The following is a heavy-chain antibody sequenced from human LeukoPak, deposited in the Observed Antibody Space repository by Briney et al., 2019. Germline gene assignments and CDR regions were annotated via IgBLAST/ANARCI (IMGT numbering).Heavy chain of an antibody. Sequence: GASVKVSCKASGYTFTAYCIHWVRQAPGQGLEWMGWINPDSGDTNYAQKFQGGVTKTRDTSISTAYMELNRLRSDDTAVYYCARESGAFDIWGQGTMVTVSS. CDR2: INPDSGDT. V-gene: IGHV1-2*02. J-gene: IGHJ3*02. CDR3: ARESGAFDI. CDR1: GYTFTAYC.